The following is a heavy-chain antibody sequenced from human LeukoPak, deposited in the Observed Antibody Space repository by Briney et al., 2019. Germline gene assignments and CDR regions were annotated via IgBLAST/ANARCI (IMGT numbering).Heavy chain of an antibody. CDR2: MHHSGGT. CDR1: GGSISSGSYS. V-gene: IGHV4-30-2*01. D-gene: IGHD2-8*01. CDR3: AKHGVSPDAFEV. J-gene: IGHJ3*01. Sequence: SECLSLTCAVSGGSISSGSYSWSLIRQPPGKGLEWIGYMHHSGGTYYNPSLKSRVTISVDKSKNQFSLELSSVTAADTAVYYCAKHGVSPDAFEVWGQGTMVSVSS.